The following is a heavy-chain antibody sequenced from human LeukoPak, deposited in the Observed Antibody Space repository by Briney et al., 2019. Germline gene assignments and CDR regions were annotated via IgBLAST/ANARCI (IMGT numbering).Heavy chain of an antibody. V-gene: IGHV5-51*01. CDR2: IYPGDSDT. J-gene: IGHJ4*02. CDR1: GYSFTSYW. Sequence: GESLKISCKGSGYSFTSYWTGWVRQMPGKGPEWMGIIYPGDSDTRYSPSFQGQVTISADKSTSTAYLQWSSLKASDTAMYYCARRDFWSGYSFDYWGQGTLVTVSS. D-gene: IGHD3-3*01. CDR3: ARRDFWSGYSFDY.